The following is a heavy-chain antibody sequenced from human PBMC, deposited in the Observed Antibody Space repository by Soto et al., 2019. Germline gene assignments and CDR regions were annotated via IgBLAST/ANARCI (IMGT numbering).Heavy chain of an antibody. CDR2: FGPEDGET. CDR3: ATTDYYDSSGYISFDI. Sequence: ASVKVSCKVSGYTLTELSMHWVRQAPGKGLEWMGGFGPEDGETIYAQKFQGRVTITEDTFTDTAYMELSILRFEDTAVYFCATTDYYDSSGYISFDIWGQGTMVTVSS. D-gene: IGHD3-22*01. J-gene: IGHJ3*02. V-gene: IGHV1-24*01. CDR1: GYTLTELS.